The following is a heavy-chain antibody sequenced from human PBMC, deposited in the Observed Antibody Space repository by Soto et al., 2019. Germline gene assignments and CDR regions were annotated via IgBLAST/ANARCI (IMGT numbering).Heavy chain of an antibody. D-gene: IGHD4-4*01. V-gene: IGHV3-30-3*01. J-gene: IGHJ2*01. CDR1: GFTFSSYA. CDR2: ISYDGSNK. CDR3: ARHLWRDDYNWGYFDL. Sequence: QVQLVESGGGVVQPGRSLRLSCAASGFTFSSYAMHWVRQAPGKGLEWVAVISYDGSNKYYADSVKGRFTISRDNSKNTRYLQMNRLRAEDTAVYYCARHLWRDDYNWGYFDLWGRGTLVTVSS.